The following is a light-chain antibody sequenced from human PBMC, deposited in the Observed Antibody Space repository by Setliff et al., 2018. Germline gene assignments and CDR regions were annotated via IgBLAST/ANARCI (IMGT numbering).Light chain of an antibody. Sequence: QSALTQPRSVSGSPGQSVTISCTGTSSDVGGYNYVSWYQQHPGKAPKLMIYEVSKRPSGVPDRFSGSESGNTASLTVSGLQAEDEADYYCSSYAGSLYVFGTGTKATVL. J-gene: IGLJ1*01. CDR3: SSYAGSLYV. CDR1: SSDVGGYNY. CDR2: EVS. V-gene: IGLV2-8*01.